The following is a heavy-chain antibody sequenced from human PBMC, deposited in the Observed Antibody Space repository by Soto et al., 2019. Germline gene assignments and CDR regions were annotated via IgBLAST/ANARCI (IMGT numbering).Heavy chain of an antibody. V-gene: IGHV4-34*01. D-gene: IGHD3-22*01. CDR1: GGPVSGHS. J-gene: IGHJ5*01. CDR2: INHSGRV. CDR3: STRAYDTNGYYRFDP. Sequence: ASLSRNCAVHGGPVSGHSWTWIRQSPGKGLEWIGDINHSGRVDYIPSLKSRVTISLDTSKNQFSLTLSAVTAADTAMYYCSTRAYDTNGYYRFDPWGQGTLVTVPS.